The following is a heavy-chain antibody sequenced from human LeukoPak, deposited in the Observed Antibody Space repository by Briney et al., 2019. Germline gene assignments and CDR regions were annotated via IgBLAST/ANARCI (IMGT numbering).Heavy chain of an antibody. J-gene: IGHJ4*02. D-gene: IGHD3-22*01. CDR2: ISGSGGSA. Sequence: PGGSLRLSCAASGFTFSSYAMSWVRQAPGKGLEWVSAISGSGGSAYYADSVKGRFTISRDNSKNTLYLQMNSLRAEDTAVYYCAKESYYDSSGYYGYWGQGTLVTVSS. V-gene: IGHV3-23*01. CDR3: AKESYYDSSGYYGY. CDR1: GFTFSSYA.